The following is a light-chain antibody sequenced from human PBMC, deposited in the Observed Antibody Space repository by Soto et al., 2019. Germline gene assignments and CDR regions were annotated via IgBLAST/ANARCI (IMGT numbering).Light chain of an antibody. CDR2: EVN. J-gene: IGLJ3*02. V-gene: IGLV2-8*01. CDR1: SSDIGAYNY. CDR3: TSYGGRDNLV. Sequence: QSVLTQPPSASGSPGQSVTISCTGTSSDIGAYNYVSWFQQHPGEAPKLIISEVNKRPSGVPDRFSGSKSGNTASLNVSGLQAEDEADYYCTSYGGRDNLVFGGGTKLTVL.